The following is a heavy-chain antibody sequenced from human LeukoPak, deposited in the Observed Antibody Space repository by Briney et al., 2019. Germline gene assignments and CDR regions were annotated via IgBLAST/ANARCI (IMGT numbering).Heavy chain of an antibody. V-gene: IGHV5-51*01. CDR2: IYPGDSDT. D-gene: IGHD3-22*01. J-gene: IGHJ5*02. CDR1: GYSFTSYW. CDR3: ARKGITTRAASWWFDP. Sequence: GESLKISCKGSGYSFTSYWIGWVRQMPGKGLEWMGIIYPGDSDTRYSPSFQGQVTISADKSISTAYLQWSSLKASDTAIYYCARKGITTRAASWWFDPWGQGTLVTVSS.